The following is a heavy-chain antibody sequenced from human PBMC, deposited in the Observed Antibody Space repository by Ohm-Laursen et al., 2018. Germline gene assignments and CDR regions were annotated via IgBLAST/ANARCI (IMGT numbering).Heavy chain of an antibody. V-gene: IGHV4-59*01. D-gene: IGHD2-21*01. CDR1: GGSISGYY. CDR3: ARAVIGHIAWFDP. J-gene: IGHJ5*02. CDR2: IYYSGST. Sequence: SETLSLTCTVSGGSISGYYWSWIRQPPGKGLEWIGYIYYSGSTNYNPSLKSRVTISVDTSKNQFSLRLSSVTAADTAVYYCARAVIGHIAWFDPWGQGTLVTVSS.